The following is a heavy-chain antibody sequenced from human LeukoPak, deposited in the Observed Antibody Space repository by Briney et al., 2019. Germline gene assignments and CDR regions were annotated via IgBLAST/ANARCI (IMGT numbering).Heavy chain of an antibody. CDR3: ARGGDYGSFDY. CDR1: GSTFSSYA. V-gene: IGHV3-21*01. CDR2: ISSSSSFI. D-gene: IGHD4-17*01. Sequence: PGGSLRLSCAASGSTFSSYAMSWVRQAPGKGLEWVSSISSSSSFIYYADSVKGRFTISRDNAKNSLYLQMNSLRAEDTAVYYCARGGDYGSFDYWGLGTLVIVSS. J-gene: IGHJ4*02.